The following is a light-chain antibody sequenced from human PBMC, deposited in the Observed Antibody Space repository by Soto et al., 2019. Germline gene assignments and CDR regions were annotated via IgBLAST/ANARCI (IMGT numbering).Light chain of an antibody. CDR1: SGDVGGYNY. Sequence: QSVLTQPASVSGSPGQSITISCTGTSGDVGGYNYVSWYQQHPGKAPQLMIYDVSNRPSGVSSRFSGSKSGNTASLTISGLQAEDEADYYCSSYTSSSTLYVFGTGTKLTVL. J-gene: IGLJ1*01. V-gene: IGLV2-14*03. CDR3: SSYTSSSTLYV. CDR2: DVS.